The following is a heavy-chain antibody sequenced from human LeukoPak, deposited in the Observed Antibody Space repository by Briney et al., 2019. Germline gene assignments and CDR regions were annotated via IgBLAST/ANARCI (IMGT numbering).Heavy chain of an antibody. Sequence: SETLSLTCTVSGGSISDYYWSWIRQPAGKGLEWIGRVNDSGSTYYNPSLKSRVTISVDTSKNQFSLKLSSVTAADTAVYYCARAPGGLYCGGDCSYYFDYWGQGTLVTVSS. CDR2: VNDSGST. CDR3: ARAPGGLYCGGDCSYYFDY. D-gene: IGHD2-21*01. J-gene: IGHJ4*02. V-gene: IGHV4-4*07. CDR1: GGSISDYY.